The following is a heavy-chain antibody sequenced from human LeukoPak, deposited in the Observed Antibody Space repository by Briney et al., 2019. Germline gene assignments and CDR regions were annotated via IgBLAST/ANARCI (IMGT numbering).Heavy chain of an antibody. CDR2: IYSGGST. CDR1: GFTVSSNY. V-gene: IGHV3-53*01. J-gene: IGHJ4*02. Sequence: QSGGSLRLSCAASGFTVSSNYMSWVRQAPGKGLEWVSVIYSGGSTYYADSVKGRFNISRDNSKNTLYLQMNSLRAEDTAVYYCARGMAAAFDYWGQGTLVTVSS. CDR3: ARGMAAAFDY. D-gene: IGHD6-13*01.